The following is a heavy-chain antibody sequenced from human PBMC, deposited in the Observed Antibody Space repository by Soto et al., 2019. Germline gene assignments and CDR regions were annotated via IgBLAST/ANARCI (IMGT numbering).Heavy chain of an antibody. D-gene: IGHD1-26*01. Sequence: QVQLVESGGGVVQPGRSLRLSCAPSGFTFSSFAMHWVRQAPGKGLEWVAAIYYDGSNKYYADSVKGRFTISRDNSKNTLYLQMNSLRAEDTAVYYCARNLSSFDYWGQGTLVTVSS. J-gene: IGHJ4*02. V-gene: IGHV3-33*01. CDR1: GFTFSSFA. CDR2: IYYDGSNK. CDR3: ARNLSSFDY.